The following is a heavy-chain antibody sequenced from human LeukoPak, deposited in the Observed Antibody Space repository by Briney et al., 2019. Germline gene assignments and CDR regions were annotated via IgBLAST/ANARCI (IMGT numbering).Heavy chain of an antibody. V-gene: IGHV1-8*01. D-gene: IGHD3-3*01. CDR1: GYTFTSYD. CDR2: MNPNSGNT. CDR3: ARYYDFWSGYYNYYYYHGMDV. J-gene: IGHJ6*02. Sequence: GASVKVSCKASGYTFTSYDINWVRQATGQGLEWMGWMNPNSGNTGYAQKFQGRVTMTRNTSISTAYMELSSLRSEDTAVYYCARYYDFWSGYYNYYYYHGMDVWGQGTTVTVSS.